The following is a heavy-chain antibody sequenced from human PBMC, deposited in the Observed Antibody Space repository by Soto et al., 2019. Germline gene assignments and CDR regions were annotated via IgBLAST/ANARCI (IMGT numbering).Heavy chain of an antibody. J-gene: IGHJ4*02. CDR1: GYTFTNYD. D-gene: IGHD3-10*01. CDR2: MTPISGDT. Sequence: QVQLVQSGAEVKKPGASVKVSCKASGYTFTNYDINWVRQATGQGLEWVGWMTPISGDTGYAQNFKGXXTMTRDTPRSTAYLELSSLTSEDTAVYYCARNLYNTGSFDHWGQGTLVTVSS. CDR3: ARNLYNTGSFDH. V-gene: IGHV1-8*02.